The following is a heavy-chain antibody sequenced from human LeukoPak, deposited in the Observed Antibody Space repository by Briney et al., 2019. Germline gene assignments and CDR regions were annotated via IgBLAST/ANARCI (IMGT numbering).Heavy chain of an antibody. CDR3: AKCIVGATAPFDY. V-gene: IGHV3-23*01. CDR2: ISGGGGST. CDR1: GFTFSSYE. Sequence: GGSLRLSCAASGFTFSSYEMNWVRQAPGKGLEWVSAISGGGGSTYYADSVKGRFTISRDNSKNTLYLQMNSLRAEDTAVYYCAKCIVGATAPFDYWGQGTLVTVSS. D-gene: IGHD1-26*01. J-gene: IGHJ4*02.